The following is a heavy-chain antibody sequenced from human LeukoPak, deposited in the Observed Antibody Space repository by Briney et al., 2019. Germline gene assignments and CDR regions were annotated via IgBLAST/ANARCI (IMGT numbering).Heavy chain of an antibody. Sequence: SETLSLTCTVSGGSISSYYWSWIRQPAGKGLEWTGRIYTSGSTNYNPSLKSRVTMSVDTSKNQFSLKLSSVTAADTAVYYCARGFSSWDAFDIWGQGTMVTVSS. D-gene: IGHD6-13*01. CDR1: GGSISSYY. V-gene: IGHV4-4*07. CDR2: IYTSGST. CDR3: ARGFSSWDAFDI. J-gene: IGHJ3*02.